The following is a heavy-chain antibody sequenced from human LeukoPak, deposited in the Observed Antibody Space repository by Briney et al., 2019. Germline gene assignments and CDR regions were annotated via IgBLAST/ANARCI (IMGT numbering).Heavy chain of an antibody. V-gene: IGHV1-69*05. CDR1: GGTFSSYA. CDR3: ARDRPHTVTPFLGAFDI. D-gene: IGHD4-17*01. J-gene: IGHJ3*02. CDR2: IIPIFGTA. Sequence: SVKVSCKASGGTFSSYAISWVRQAPGQGLEWMGRIIPIFGTANYAQKFQGRVTITTDESTSTAYMELSSLRSEDTAVYYCARDRPHTVTPFLGAFDIWGQGTMVSVSS.